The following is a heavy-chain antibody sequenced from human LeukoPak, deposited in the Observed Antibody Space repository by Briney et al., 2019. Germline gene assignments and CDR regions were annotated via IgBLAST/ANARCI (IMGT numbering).Heavy chain of an antibody. D-gene: IGHD3-10*01. CDR2: IHTDGST. Sequence: GGSLRLSCAASGFTVSSNYMTWVRQAPGKGLEWVSIIHTDGSTFYADSVKGRFTISRDNSKNTADLQINSLRAGDTAVYYCARVRITMVRGSNSFYYMDVWGKGTTVTVSS. CDR3: ARVRITMVRGSNSFYYMDV. J-gene: IGHJ6*03. CDR1: GFTVSSNY. V-gene: IGHV3-53*01.